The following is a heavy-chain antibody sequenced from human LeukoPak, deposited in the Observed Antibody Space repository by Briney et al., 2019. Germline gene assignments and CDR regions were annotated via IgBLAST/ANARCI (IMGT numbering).Heavy chain of an antibody. V-gene: IGHV3-33*01. CDR1: GFTFSSYC. CDR3: ARAYGDYVPYFDY. Sequence: GGSLRLSCAASGFTFSSYCMHWVRQAPGKGLEWVAVIWYDGSNKYYADSVKGRFTISRDNSKNTLYLQMNSLRAEDTAVYYCARAYGDYVPYFDYWGQGTLVTVSS. CDR2: IWYDGSNK. D-gene: IGHD4-17*01. J-gene: IGHJ4*02.